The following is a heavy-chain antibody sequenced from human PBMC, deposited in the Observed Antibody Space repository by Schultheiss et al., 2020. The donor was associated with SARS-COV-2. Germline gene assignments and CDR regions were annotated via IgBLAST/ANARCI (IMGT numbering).Heavy chain of an antibody. CDR1: GGSISSYY. CDR2: IYYSGST. Sequence: GSLRLSCTVSGGSISSYYWSWIRQPPGKGLEWIGYIYYSGSTNYNPSLKSRVTISVDKSKNQFSLKLRSVTAADTAVYYCARDLLWVPGAMGFDYWGQGALVTVSS. J-gene: IGHJ4*02. V-gene: IGHV4-59*12. CDR3: ARDLLWVPGAMGFDY. D-gene: IGHD2-2*01.